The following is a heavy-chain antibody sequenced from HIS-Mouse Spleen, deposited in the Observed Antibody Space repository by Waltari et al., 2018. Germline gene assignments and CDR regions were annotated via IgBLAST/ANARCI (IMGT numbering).Heavy chain of an antibody. Sequence: QVQLQESGPGLVKPSETLSLTCTVSGGSISSYYWSWIRQPPGKGLEWIGYIYYSGSTNYNPAPKSRVTISVDTSKNQFSLKLSSVTAADTAVYYCARGGLLAATYYFDYWGQGTLVTVSS. D-gene: IGHD2-15*01. CDR1: GGSISSYY. V-gene: IGHV4-59*08. CDR3: ARGGLLAATYYFDY. CDR2: IYYSGST. J-gene: IGHJ4*02.